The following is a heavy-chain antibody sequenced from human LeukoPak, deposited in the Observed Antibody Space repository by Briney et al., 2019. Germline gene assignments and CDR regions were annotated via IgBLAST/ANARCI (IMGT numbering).Heavy chain of an antibody. CDR1: GFTFSDYG. CDR2: ISSSSSTI. D-gene: IGHD3-10*01. V-gene: IGHV3-48*04. Sequence: PGGSLRLSCAASGFTFSDYGMNWVRQAPGKGLEWLSHISSSSSTIKYADSVKGRFTISRDNAKNSLYLQMNSLRAEDTAVYYCARGEYYYGSGVDYWGQGTLVTVSS. J-gene: IGHJ4*02. CDR3: ARGEYYYGSGVDY.